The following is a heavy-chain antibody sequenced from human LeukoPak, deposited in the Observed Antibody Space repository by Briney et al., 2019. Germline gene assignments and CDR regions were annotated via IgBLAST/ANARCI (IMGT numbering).Heavy chain of an antibody. CDR2: IGGSSDTT. V-gene: IGHV3-23*01. CDR3: AKGKSLPHYYYYGMDV. J-gene: IGHJ6*02. CDR1: GFTFSTSA. Sequence: PGGSLRLSCAASGFTFSTSAMNWVRQAPGKGLEWVSVIGGSSDTTYYADSVRGRFTISRDNFKNTLYLQMNSLTAEDTAIYYCAKGKSLPHYYYYGMDVWGQGTTVTASS.